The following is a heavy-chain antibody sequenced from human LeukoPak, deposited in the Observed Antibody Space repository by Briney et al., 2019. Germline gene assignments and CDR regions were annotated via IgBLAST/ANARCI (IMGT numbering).Heavy chain of an antibody. CDR2: IIPIFGTA. D-gene: IGHD4-17*01. J-gene: IGHJ4*02. V-gene: IGHV1-69*06. CDR1: GGTFSSYA. CDR3: ARSWGYGDYVGYFDY. Sequence: SVKVSRKASGGTFSSYAISWVRQAPGQGLEWMGGIIPIFGTANCAQKFQGRVTITADKSTSTAYMELSSLRSEDTAVYYCARSWGYGDYVGYFDYWGQGTLVTVSS.